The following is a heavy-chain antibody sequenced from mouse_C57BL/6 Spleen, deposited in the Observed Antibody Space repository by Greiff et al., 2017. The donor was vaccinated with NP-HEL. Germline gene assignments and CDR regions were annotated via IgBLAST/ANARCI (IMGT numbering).Heavy chain of an antibody. CDR2: ISSGGSYT. D-gene: IGHD1-1*01. CDR1: GFTFSSYG. Sequence: EVMLVESGGDLVKPGGSLKLSCAASGFTFSSYGMSWVRQTPDKRLEWVATISSGGSYTYYPDSVKGRFTISRDNAKNTLYLQMSSLKSEDTAMYYCARKGTTEYYFDYWGQGTTLTVSS. J-gene: IGHJ2*01. V-gene: IGHV5-6*01. CDR3: ARKGTTEYYFDY.